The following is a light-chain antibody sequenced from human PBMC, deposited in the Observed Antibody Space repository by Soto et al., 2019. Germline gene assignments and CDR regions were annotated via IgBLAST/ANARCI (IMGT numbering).Light chain of an antibody. Sequence: DIQMTQSPSSLSASVGDRVTITCRALQNIRNSLNWYQHKSGEAPKLLISASSNLRRGVPSRFSGSGSGTEFTLAINALHPGDFATYDCQQSYSTPYTFGQGTKVEIK. J-gene: IGKJ2*01. CDR2: ASS. V-gene: IGKV1-39*01. CDR1: QNIRNS. CDR3: QQSYSTPYT.